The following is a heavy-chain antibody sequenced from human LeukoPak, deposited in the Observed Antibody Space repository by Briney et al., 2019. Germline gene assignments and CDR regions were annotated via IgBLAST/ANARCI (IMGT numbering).Heavy chain of an antibody. CDR2: ISWNSGSI. CDR3: AKDKRNYYDSSGYSYYFDY. J-gene: IGHJ4*02. CDR1: GFTFDDYA. V-gene: IGHV3-9*01. Sequence: PGRSLRLSCAASGFTFDDYAMHWARQAPGKGLEWVSGISWNSGSIGYADSVKGRFTISRDNAKNSLYLQMNSLRAEDTALYYCAKDKRNYYDSSGYSYYFDYWGQGTLVTVSS. D-gene: IGHD3-22*01.